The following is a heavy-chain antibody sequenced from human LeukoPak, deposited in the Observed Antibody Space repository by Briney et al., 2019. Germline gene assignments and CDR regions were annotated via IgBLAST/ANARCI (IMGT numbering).Heavy chain of an antibody. D-gene: IGHD2-15*01. Sequence: SETLSLTCTVSGDSISSGDYYWSWIRQPAGKGLEWIGRISSSGSTNYNPSLKSRVTISVDTSKNQFSLKLSSVTAADTAVYYCARHPCSGGSCYSRHNWFDPWGQGTLVTVSS. J-gene: IGHJ5*02. CDR2: ISSSGST. V-gene: IGHV4-61*02. CDR3: ARHPCSGGSCYSRHNWFDP. CDR1: GDSISSGDYY.